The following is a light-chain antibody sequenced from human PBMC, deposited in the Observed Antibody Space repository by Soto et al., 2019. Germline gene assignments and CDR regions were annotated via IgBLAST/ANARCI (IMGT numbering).Light chain of an antibody. CDR1: QSVGSSY. CDR3: QQRSNWPPIT. Sequence: EIVLTQSPGTLPLSPGERATLSCRASQSVGSSYLAWYLQKPGQAPRLLIYDASNRATGIPARFSGSGSGTDFTLTISSLEPEDFAVYYCQQRSNWPPITFGQGTRLEIK. V-gene: IGKV3-11*01. J-gene: IGKJ5*01. CDR2: DAS.